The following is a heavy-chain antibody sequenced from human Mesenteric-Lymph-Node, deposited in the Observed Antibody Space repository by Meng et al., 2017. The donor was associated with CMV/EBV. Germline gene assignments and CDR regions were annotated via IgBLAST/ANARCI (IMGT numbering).Heavy chain of an antibody. J-gene: IGHJ6*02. Sequence: GGSLRLSCAASGFTFSGYGMHWVRQAPGKGLEWVGFIRYDGSNKYHADSVKGRFTISRDNSKNTLYLQMNSLRAEDTAVYYCAKESTSCYLGCLDYYYGMDVWGQGTTVTVSS. CDR3: AKESTSCYLGCLDYYYGMDV. CDR1: GFTFSGYG. CDR2: IRYDGSNK. D-gene: IGHD2-2*01. V-gene: IGHV3-30*02.